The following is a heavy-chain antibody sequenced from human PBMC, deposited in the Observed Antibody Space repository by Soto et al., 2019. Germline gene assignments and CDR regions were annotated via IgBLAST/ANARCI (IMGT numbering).Heavy chain of an antibody. V-gene: IGHV4-59*01. Sequence: SETLSLTCTVSGGSISSYYWSWIRQPPGKGLEWIGYIYYSGSTNYNPSLKSRVTISVDTSKNQFSLKLSSVTAADTAVYYCARIRNRVVYAIPVWFDPWGQGTLVTVSS. J-gene: IGHJ5*02. CDR3: ARIRNRVVYAIPVWFDP. D-gene: IGHD2-8*02. CDR1: GGSISSYY. CDR2: IYYSGST.